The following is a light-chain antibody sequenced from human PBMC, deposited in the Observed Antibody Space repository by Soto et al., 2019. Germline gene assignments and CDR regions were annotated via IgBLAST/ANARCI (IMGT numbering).Light chain of an antibody. V-gene: IGKV3-11*01. CDR1: QSIGLA. CDR2: DAS. J-gene: IGKJ1*01. CDR3: QQRTDRPPCT. Sequence: EIVLTQSPATLSLSPGERATLSCRASQSIGLAIAWYQHKPGQAPRLLIFDASQRSTGIPARFRGSESGTDFTLSISSLEPEDSAVYYCQQRTDRPPCTFGQGTKVESK.